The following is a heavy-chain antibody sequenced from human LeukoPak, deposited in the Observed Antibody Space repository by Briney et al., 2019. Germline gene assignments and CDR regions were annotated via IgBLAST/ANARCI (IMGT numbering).Heavy chain of an antibody. CDR1: GYTFTGYY. CDR2: INPNSGGT. Sequence: GASVKVSCKASGYTFTGYYMHWVRQAPGQGLEWMGWINPNSGGTNYAQKFQGRVTMTRDTSISTAYMELSSLRSEDTAVYYCARVGLTYDYYYYYMDVWGKGTTVTISS. J-gene: IGHJ6*03. D-gene: IGHD3-16*01. V-gene: IGHV1-2*02. CDR3: ARVGLTYDYYYYYMDV.